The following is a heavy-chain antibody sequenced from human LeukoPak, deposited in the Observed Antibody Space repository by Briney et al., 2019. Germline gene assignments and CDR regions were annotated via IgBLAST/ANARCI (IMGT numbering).Heavy chain of an antibody. Sequence: SQTLSLTCAISGDSVSSNRATWNWIRQSPSRGLEGLGRTYYGSGWSIEYASSVRSRITIHSDTSRNQFSLQVTSVTPEDTAVYSCARSNEVGAFDVWGQGIMVIVSS. V-gene: IGHV6-1*01. J-gene: IGHJ3*01. CDR2: TYYGSGWSI. D-gene: IGHD1-1*01. CDR3: ARSNEVGAFDV. CDR1: GDSVSSNRAT.